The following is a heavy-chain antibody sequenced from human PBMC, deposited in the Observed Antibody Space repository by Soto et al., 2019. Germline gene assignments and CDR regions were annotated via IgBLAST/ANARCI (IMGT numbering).Heavy chain of an antibody. Sequence: ESLSLTASVYGGSFSGYYWSWIRQPPGKGLEWIGEINHSGSTNYNPSLKSRVTISVDTSKNQFSLKLSSVTAEDTAVYYCARARNRTNGDYWGQGTLVTVSS. CDR3: ARARNRTNGDY. CDR2: INHSGST. J-gene: IGHJ4*02. CDR1: GGSFSGYY. V-gene: IGHV4-34*01. D-gene: IGHD1-1*01.